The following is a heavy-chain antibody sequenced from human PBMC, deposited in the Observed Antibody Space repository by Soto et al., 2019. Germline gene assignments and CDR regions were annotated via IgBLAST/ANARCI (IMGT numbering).Heavy chain of an antibody. V-gene: IGHV1-69*02. D-gene: IGHD3-10*01. J-gene: IGHJ4*02. CDR1: GGTLTSYT. Sequence: QVQLVQSGAEVKMPGSSVKVSWTASGGTLTSYTFSWVRQVPGQGLEWMGRIIPILRMADFAQKFQGRVTINADESTSTVYMKLSSLRSEDTAVYYCATSYGSGSAHFDYWGQGTLVTVS. CDR2: IIPILRMA. CDR3: ATSYGSGSAHFDY.